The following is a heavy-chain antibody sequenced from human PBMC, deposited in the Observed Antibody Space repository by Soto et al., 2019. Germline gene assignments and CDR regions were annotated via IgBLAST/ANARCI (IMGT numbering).Heavy chain of an antibody. CDR1: GFTFNKYW. CDR2: ISSDGSDT. D-gene: IGHD1-26*01. V-gene: IGHV3-74*01. Sequence: PGGSLRLSCAASGFTFNKYWMHWVRQAPGKGLVWVSRISSDGSDTIYAGSVRGRFAVSRDHAKNMLFLQINSLTADDTAIYYCVRGWIPDQHVGYLQFWGQGTLVTVSS. CDR3: VRGWIPDQHVGYLQF. J-gene: IGHJ4*02.